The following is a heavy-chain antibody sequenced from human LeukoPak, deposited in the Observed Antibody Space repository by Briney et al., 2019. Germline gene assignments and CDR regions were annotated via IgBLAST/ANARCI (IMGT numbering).Heavy chain of an antibody. CDR1: GYTFTSYY. Sequence: GASVKVSCKASGYTFTSYYMHWVRQAPGQGLEWMGIINPSGGSTSYAQKFQGRVTMTRDTSTSTVYMELSSLRSEDTAAYYCARDRDYYDSSGYYSAPRHAFDIWGQGTMVTVSS. V-gene: IGHV1-46*01. J-gene: IGHJ3*02. D-gene: IGHD3-22*01. CDR3: ARDRDYYDSSGYYSAPRHAFDI. CDR2: INPSGGST.